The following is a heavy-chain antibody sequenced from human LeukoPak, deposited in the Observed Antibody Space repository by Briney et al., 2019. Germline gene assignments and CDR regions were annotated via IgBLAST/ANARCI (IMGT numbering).Heavy chain of an antibody. J-gene: IGHJ1*01. Sequence: SEILSLTCTVSGGSISSTTYYWGWIRQPPGKGLEWIGTIYYSGTTYYNPSLKSRVTISVDTSKNQFSLELSSMTAADTAVYYCARGPTLKYFHHWGQGTLVSVSS. CDR1: GGSISSTTYY. CDR3: ARGPTLKYFHH. V-gene: IGHV4-39*02. CDR2: IYYSGTT.